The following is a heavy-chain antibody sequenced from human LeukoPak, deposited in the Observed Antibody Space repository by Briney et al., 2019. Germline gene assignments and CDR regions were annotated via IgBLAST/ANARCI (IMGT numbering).Heavy chain of an antibody. V-gene: IGHV1-18*01. J-gene: IGHJ4*02. CDR3: ARERSGWPPDY. D-gene: IGHD6-19*01. CDR1: GYTFTSFG. Sequence: ASVKVSCKASGYTFTSFGISWVRQAPGQGLEWMEWISAYNGNTDYAQKFQGRVTMTKDTSTSTVYMELRSLRSDDTAVYYCARERSGWPPDYWGQGTLVTVSS. CDR2: ISAYNGNT.